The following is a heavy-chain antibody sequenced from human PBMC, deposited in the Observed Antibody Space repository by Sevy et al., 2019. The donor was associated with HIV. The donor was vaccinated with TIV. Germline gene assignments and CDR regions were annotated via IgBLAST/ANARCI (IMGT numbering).Heavy chain of an antibody. CDR2: IYYSGST. D-gene: IGHD2-2*01. CDR3: ARDMIGHCSSTSCYAEGYFDY. V-gene: IGHV4-59*01. Sequence: SETLSLTCTVSGGSISSYYWSWIRQPPGKGLEWIGYIYYSGSTNYNPSLKSRVTISVDTSKNQFSLKLSSVTAADTAVYYCARDMIGHCSSTSCYAEGYFDYWGQGTLVTV. CDR1: GGSISSYY. J-gene: IGHJ4*02.